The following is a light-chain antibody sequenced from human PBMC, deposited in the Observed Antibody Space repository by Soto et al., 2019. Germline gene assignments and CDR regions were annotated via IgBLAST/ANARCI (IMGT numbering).Light chain of an antibody. J-gene: IGLJ1*01. V-gene: IGLV2-23*01. Sequence: QSALTQPASVSGSPGQSISISCPGTSSDVGSYNLVSWYQQHPGKAPKLMIYEGSKRPSGVSNRFSGSKSGNTASLTISGLQAEDEADYYCCSYAGSSIPYVFGTGTKLTVL. CDR1: SSDVGSYNL. CDR2: EGS. CDR3: CSYAGSSIPYV.